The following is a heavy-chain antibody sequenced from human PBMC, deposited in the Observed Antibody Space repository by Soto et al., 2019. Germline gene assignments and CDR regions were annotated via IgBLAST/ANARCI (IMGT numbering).Heavy chain of an antibody. D-gene: IGHD2-15*01. Sequence: SETLSRPCTPSPGTISSGDYYLSWIRQTPGQGLEWLGCSSYGGTTYYNPSLKSRVTRSVDTSKNQFSLKLSSVTAADTAVYYCARDGGRVDYYYGMDVWGQGTTVTVSS. CDR3: ARDGGRVDYYYGMDV. V-gene: IGHV4-30-4*01. CDR1: PGTISSGDYY. J-gene: IGHJ6*02. CDR2: SSYGGTT.